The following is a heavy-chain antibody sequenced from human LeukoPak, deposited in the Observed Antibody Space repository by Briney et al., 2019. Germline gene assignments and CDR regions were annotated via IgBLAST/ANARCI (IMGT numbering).Heavy chain of an antibody. D-gene: IGHD6-13*01. CDR3: ARQDSSSWYAFWYFDL. CDR2: IYYSGST. J-gene: IGHJ2*01. Sequence: SETLSLTCTVSGGSISSSSYYWGWIRQPPGKGLEWIGSIYYSGSTYYNPSLKSRVTISVDTSKNQFSLKLSSVTAADTAVYYCARQDSSSWYAFWYFDLWGRGTLVTVSS. CDR1: GGSISSSSYY. V-gene: IGHV4-39*01.